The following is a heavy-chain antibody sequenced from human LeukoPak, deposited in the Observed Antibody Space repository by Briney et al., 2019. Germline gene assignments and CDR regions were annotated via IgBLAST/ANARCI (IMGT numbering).Heavy chain of an antibody. D-gene: IGHD1-1*01. V-gene: IGHV4-38-2*02. Sequence: KTSETLSLTCIVSGYSIKSGYYWGWIRQPPGKGLEWIGEINHSGSTNYDPSLKSRVTISVDTSKNQVSLKLNSVTAADTAVYYCARSRVGRNDGFNYYYYMDVWGKGTTVTVSS. CDR1: GYSIKSGYY. CDR2: INHSGST. J-gene: IGHJ6*03. CDR3: ARSRVGRNDGFNYYYYMDV.